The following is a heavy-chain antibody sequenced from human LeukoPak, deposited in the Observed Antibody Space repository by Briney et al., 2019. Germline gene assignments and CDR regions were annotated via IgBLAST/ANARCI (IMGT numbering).Heavy chain of an antibody. D-gene: IGHD5-18*01. Sequence: PSETLSLTCTASGGSISSGGYYWSWIRQHPGKGLEWIGYIYYSGSTYYNPSLKSRVTISVDTSKNQFSLKLSSVTAADTAVYYCARDHKLPGKQLWFYAFHIWGQGTMITVSS. CDR1: GGSISSGGYY. CDR3: ARDHKLPGKQLWFYAFHI. CDR2: IYYSGST. V-gene: IGHV4-31*03. J-gene: IGHJ3*02.